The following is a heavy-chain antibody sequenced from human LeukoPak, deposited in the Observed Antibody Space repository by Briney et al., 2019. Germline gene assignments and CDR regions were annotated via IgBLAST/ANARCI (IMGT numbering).Heavy chain of an antibody. V-gene: IGHV3-23*01. Sequence: PGGSLRLSCAASGFTFSSYAMSWVRQAPGKGLEWVSAISGSGGSTYYADSVKGRFTISRDNSKNTLYLQMKRLRSEDTAVYYCAKDEEGGSGSYYNEADYFDYWGEGTLVTVSS. CDR2: ISGSGGST. J-gene: IGHJ4*02. CDR3: AKDEEGGSGSYYNEADYFDY. CDR1: GFTFSSYA. D-gene: IGHD3-10*01.